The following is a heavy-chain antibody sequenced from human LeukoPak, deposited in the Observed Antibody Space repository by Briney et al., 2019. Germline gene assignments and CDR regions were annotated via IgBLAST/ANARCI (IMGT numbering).Heavy chain of an antibody. V-gene: IGHV1-69*13. Sequence: ASVNVSCKASGGTFSSYAISWVRQAPGQGLEWMGGIIPIFGTANYAQKFQGRVTITADESTSTAYMELSSLRSEDTAVYYCAQGSSLTYYDYWGQGTLVTVSS. J-gene: IGHJ4*02. CDR3: AQGSSLTYYDY. D-gene: IGHD1-26*01. CDR1: GGTFSSYA. CDR2: IIPIFGTA.